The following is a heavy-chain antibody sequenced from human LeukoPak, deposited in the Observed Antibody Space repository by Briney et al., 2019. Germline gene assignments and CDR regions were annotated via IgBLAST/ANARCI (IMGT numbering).Heavy chain of an antibody. D-gene: IGHD5-24*01. CDR1: GGSFSGYY. CDR3: ARRGPRAWLQLNWFDP. CDR2: INHSGST. Sequence: SETLSLTCAVYGGSFSGYYWSWIRQSPGKGLEWIGEINHSGSTNYNPSLKSRVTISVDTSKNQFSLKLSSVTAADTAVYYCARRGPRAWLQLNWFDPWGQGTLVTVSS. V-gene: IGHV4-34*01. J-gene: IGHJ5*02.